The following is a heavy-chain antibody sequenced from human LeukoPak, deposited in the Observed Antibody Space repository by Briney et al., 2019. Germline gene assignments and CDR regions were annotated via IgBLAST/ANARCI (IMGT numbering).Heavy chain of an antibody. CDR3: PKPLLTPGN. CDR1: AFTFSDYW. Sequence: PGGSLRLSCAASAFTFSDYWMTWVRQAPGKGLEWVSAISDNGYDTFYADSVKGRFTIYRDNSKNALYLQLSRLRVDDTAFYYCPKPLLTPGNWGPGTLVTVSS. CDR2: ISDNGYDT. J-gene: IGHJ4*02. V-gene: IGHV3-23*01. D-gene: IGHD4-23*01.